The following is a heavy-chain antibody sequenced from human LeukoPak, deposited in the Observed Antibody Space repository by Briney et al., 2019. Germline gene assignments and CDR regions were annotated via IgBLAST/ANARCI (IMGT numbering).Heavy chain of an antibody. D-gene: IGHD2/OR15-2a*01. CDR1: GYSISSGYY. J-gene: IGHJ6*03. CDR2: IYHSGST. Sequence: PSETLSLTCTVSGYSISSGYYWGWIRQPPGKGLEWIGSIYHSGSTYYNPSLKSRVTISVDTSKNQFSLRLSSVTAADTAVYYCAREMSGKILLLSGLPLLGYYMDVWGKGTTVTVSS. CDR3: AREMSGKILLLSGLPLLGYYMDV. V-gene: IGHV4-38-2*02.